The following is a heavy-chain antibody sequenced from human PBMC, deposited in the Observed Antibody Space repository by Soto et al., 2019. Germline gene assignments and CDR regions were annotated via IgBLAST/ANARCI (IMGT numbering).Heavy chain of an antibody. Sequence: QVQLVQSGAEVKKPGSSVKVSCKTSGGTFSSYAISWVRQAPGQGLEWMGGIIPISDTTNYAQKFQGRVTITADECTSTAYMELSSLRSEDTAMYYCARSQGSSTSLEIYYYYYYGMDVWGQGTTVTVSS. J-gene: IGHJ6*02. V-gene: IGHV1-69*01. D-gene: IGHD2-2*01. CDR3: ARSQGSSTSLEIYYYYYYGMDV. CDR1: GGTFSSYA. CDR2: IIPISDTT.